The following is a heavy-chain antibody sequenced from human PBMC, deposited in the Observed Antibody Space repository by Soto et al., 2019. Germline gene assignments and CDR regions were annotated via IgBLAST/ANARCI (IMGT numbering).Heavy chain of an antibody. CDR1: GFSFSNYA. D-gene: IGHD3-16*01. J-gene: IGHJ3*02. CDR2: IWSSTSDI. CDR3: VRDYAYAFDM. V-gene: IGHV3-48*01. Sequence: GGSLRLSCTASGFSFSNYAMNWVRQAPGKGLEWVSHIWSSTSDIWYTDSVKGRFTISRDNAKNSLYLQVNSLTAEDTAVYYCVRDYAYAFDMWGQGTMVTVSS.